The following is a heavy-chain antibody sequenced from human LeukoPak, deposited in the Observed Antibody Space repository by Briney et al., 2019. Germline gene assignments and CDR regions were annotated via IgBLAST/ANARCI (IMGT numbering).Heavy chain of an antibody. V-gene: IGHV3-23*03. CDR1: GFTFSSYA. CDR2: LYSGGTT. J-gene: IGHJ5*02. CDR3: VRGTWFDP. D-gene: IGHD1-1*01. Sequence: GGSLRLSCAASGFTFSSYAMSWVRQAPGKGLEWGSVLYSGGTTHYADSVKGRFTISRDNSKNTLFLQMDSLRPEDTAVYYCVRGTWFDPWGQGTLVTVSS.